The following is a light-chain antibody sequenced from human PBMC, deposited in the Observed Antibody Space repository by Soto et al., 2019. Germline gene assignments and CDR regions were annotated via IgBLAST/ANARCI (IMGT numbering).Light chain of an antibody. CDR2: GNN. Sequence: QSVLTQPPSVSGAPGQRVTISCTGSSSNIGAGYDVHWYQQLPGPAPKLLIYGNNNRPSGVPDRFSGSKSGTSASLAITGLQAEDEADYYCQSYDNRLSGYVFGTGTKVTV. CDR3: QSYDNRLSGYV. V-gene: IGLV1-40*01. J-gene: IGLJ1*01. CDR1: SSNIGAGYD.